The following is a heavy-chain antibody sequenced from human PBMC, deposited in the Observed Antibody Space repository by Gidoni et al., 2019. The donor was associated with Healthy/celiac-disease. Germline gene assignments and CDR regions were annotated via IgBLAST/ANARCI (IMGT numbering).Heavy chain of an antibody. CDR2: INNSGST. CDR1: GGSFSGYY. V-gene: IGHV4-34*01. D-gene: IGHD3-9*01. Sequence: QVQLQQWGAGLLKPSETLSLTCAVYGGSFSGYYWSWIRQPPGKGLEWIGEINNSGSTNYNPSLKSRVTISVDTSKNQFSLKLSSVTAADTAVYYCARGRGRYFDWLNWFDPWGQGTLVTVSS. CDR3: ARGRGRYFDWLNWFDP. J-gene: IGHJ5*02.